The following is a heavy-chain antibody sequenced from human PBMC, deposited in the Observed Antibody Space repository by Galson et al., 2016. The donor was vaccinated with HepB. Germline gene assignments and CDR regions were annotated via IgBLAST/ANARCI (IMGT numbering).Heavy chain of an antibody. V-gene: IGHV3-11*01. D-gene: IGHD3-3*01. CDR3: ARVMVDYHYWSNKPKHYYSGMDV. J-gene: IGHJ6*02. CDR2: ISSSGSTI. Sequence: SLRLSCAASGFSFSDSYMNWIRQAPGKGLEWVSYISSSGSTIYYADSVKGRFTISRDNAKDSLYLQMNSLRAEDTAVYYCARVMVDYHYWSNKPKHYYSGMDVWGQGTTVTVSS. CDR1: GFSFSDSY.